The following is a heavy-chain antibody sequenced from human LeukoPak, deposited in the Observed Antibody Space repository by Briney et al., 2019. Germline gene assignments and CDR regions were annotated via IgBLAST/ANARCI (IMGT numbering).Heavy chain of an antibody. CDR3: AREGEDVEMAN. D-gene: IGHD5-24*01. CDR2: NIPIFGIA. V-gene: IGHV1-69*04. J-gene: IGHJ4*02. CDR1: GGTFSSYA. Sequence: GASVKVSCKASGGTFSSYAISWVRQAPGQGLEWMGRNIPIFGIANYAQKFQGRVTITADKSTSTVYMELSSLRSEDTAVYYCAREGEDVEMANWGQGTLVTVSS.